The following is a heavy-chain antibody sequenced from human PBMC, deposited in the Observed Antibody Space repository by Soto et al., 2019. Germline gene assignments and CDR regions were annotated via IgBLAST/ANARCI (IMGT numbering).Heavy chain of an antibody. CDR1: GYNFFDYG. D-gene: IGHD1-1*01. CDR3: ARGRTVSSIGPLLV. Sequence: QIQLVQSGAEVKKPGASVKVSCKASGYNFFDYGVSWVRQAPGQGLEWMGWVSPKSVNTDSARKVQSRVTMTTDTSTRTANMELRGLRSADTAVYYCARGRTVSSIGPLLVWGQGTLVSVSS. CDR2: VSPKSVNT. V-gene: IGHV1-18*01. J-gene: IGHJ1*01.